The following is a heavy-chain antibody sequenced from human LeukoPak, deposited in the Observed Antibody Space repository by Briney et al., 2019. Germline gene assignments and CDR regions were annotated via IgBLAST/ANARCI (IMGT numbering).Heavy chain of an antibody. Sequence: PSETLSLTCTVSGGSISSYYWSWVRQPPGKGLEWIGYIYYSGSTNYNPSLTSRVTISVDTSKNQFSLKLSSVTAADTAVYYCARGNYDFWSGYYYYYGMDVWGQGTTVTVSS. V-gene: IGHV4-59*01. CDR2: IYYSGST. D-gene: IGHD3-3*01. CDR3: ARGNYDFWSGYYYYYGMDV. CDR1: GGSISSYY. J-gene: IGHJ6*02.